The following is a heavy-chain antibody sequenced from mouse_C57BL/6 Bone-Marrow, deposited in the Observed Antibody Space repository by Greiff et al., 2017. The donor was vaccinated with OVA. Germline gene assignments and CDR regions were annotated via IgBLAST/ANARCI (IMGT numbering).Heavy chain of an antibody. Sequence: VQLQQSGAELARPGASVKLSCKASGYTFTSYGISWVKQRTGQGLEWIGEIYPRSGNTYYNEKFKGKATLTADKSSSTAYMELRSLTSEAAAVYVYARDYKAWFAYWGQGTLVTVSA. J-gene: IGHJ3*01. CDR2: IYPRSGNT. CDR3: ARDYKAWFAY. CDR1: GYTFTSYG. V-gene: IGHV1-81*01. D-gene: IGHD2-12*01.